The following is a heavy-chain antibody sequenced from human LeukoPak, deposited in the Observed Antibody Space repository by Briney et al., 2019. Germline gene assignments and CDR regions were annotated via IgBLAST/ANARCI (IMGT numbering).Heavy chain of an antibody. D-gene: IGHD2-21*01. V-gene: IGHV4-61*02. CDR1: GGSISSGSYY. CDR2: IYTSGST. J-gene: IGHJ4*02. CDR3: ARSRSRPLLPPLPKSQYYFDF. Sequence: SETLSLTCTVSGGSISSGSYYWSWIRQPAGKGLEWIGRIYTSGSTNYNPSLKSRVTISVDTSKNQFSLKLSSVTAADTATYYCARSRSRPLLPPLPKSQYYFDFWGQGTLVTVSS.